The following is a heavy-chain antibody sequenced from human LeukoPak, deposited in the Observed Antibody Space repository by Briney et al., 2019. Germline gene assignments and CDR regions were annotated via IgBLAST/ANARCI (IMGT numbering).Heavy chain of an antibody. V-gene: IGHV3-23*01. CDR2: ISDTGATT. D-gene: IGHD2-8*01. CDR1: GFTFSSYA. CDR3: AKDTSIGRYCTNGVCSPFDY. J-gene: IGHJ4*02. Sequence: GGSLRLSCAGSGFTFSSYAMSWVSQAPGKGLEWVSAISDTGATTYDADSVKGRFTISRDNSRSTLYLQMNSLRAEDTALYYCAKDTSIGRYCTNGVCSPFDYWGQGTLVTVSS.